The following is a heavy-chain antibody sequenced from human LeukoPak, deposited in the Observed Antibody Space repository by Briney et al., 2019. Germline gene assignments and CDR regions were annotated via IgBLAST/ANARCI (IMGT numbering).Heavy chain of an antibody. V-gene: IGHV3-23*01. Sequence: GGSLRLSCTASGFAFSVYAMSWLRQPPGEGLEWVSTINANSGTTSYAASVRGRFTISRDNSKNTLYLQLNTLRADDTATYYCAKPISGGLAVTADWFHPWGQGTLVVVSS. CDR3: AKPISGGLAVTADWFHP. J-gene: IGHJ5*01. CDR2: INANSGTT. D-gene: IGHD6-19*01. CDR1: GFAFSVYA.